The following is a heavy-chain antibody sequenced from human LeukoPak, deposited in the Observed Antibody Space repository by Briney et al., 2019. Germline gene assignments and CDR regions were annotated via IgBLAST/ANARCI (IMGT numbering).Heavy chain of an antibody. CDR2: IFPDDYDT. V-gene: IGHV5-51*01. Sequence: GESLKISCRFSGFDFTRDWIGWVRLMPGKCLEWMGIIFPDDYDTRYSPSFQGQVTLSADKSISTAYVQGRSLKASDTAIYYCARRGPTTVTAFDDWGQGTLVTVSS. J-gene: IGHJ4*02. CDR1: GFDFTRDW. D-gene: IGHD4-17*01. CDR3: ARRGPTTVTAFDD.